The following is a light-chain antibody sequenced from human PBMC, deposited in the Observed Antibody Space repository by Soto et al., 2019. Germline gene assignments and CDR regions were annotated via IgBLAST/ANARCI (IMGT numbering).Light chain of an antibody. V-gene: IGKV3-15*01. CDR3: QQYNNWPLIT. CDR2: GTS. Sequence: EIVLTQSPATLSLSPGERATLPCRASQSVSSYLAWFQQRPGQPPRLLIYGTSIRATGVPARFSGGGSGTEFTLTISGLQSEDFAVYYCQQYNNWPLITFGQGTRLEIK. CDR1: QSVSSY. J-gene: IGKJ5*01.